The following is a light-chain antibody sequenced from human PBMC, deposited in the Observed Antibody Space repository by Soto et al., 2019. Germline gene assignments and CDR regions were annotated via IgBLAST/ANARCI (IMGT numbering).Light chain of an antibody. J-gene: IGKJ2*01. CDR3: HQYGSSPYT. Sequence: EIVLTQSPGTLSLSPGERATLSCRASQSVSSSYLDWYQQKPGQAPRLLIYGASSRATGIPDRFSGSGSGTDFTLTISRLEPEDFALYYCHQYGSSPYTFGQGTKLEIK. V-gene: IGKV3-20*01. CDR1: QSVSSSY. CDR2: GAS.